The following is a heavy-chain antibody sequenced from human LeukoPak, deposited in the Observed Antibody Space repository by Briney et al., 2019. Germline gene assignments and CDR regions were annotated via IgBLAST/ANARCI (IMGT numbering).Heavy chain of an antibody. CDR2: IDLSGST. CDR3: ATLKSRPLISPLSNSAYYFEY. CDR1: GASFSCYF. D-gene: IGHD2/OR15-2a*01. J-gene: IGHJ4*02. Sequence: SETLSLTCAVYGASFSCYFWSWLRPPPRKGLEWVGEIDLSGSTNYNQSLKRRFTISVDTSKNKLSLKLSSVTAADTAVYYCATLKSRPLISPLSNSAYYFEYWGQGTLVTASS. V-gene: IGHV4-34*01.